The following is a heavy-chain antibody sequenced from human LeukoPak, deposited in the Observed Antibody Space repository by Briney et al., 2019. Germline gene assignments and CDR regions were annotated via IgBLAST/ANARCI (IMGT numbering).Heavy chain of an antibody. D-gene: IGHD2-8*02. Sequence: GESLKISCKASGYTFTSYNINWVRQAPGQGLEWMGWINTYSGKTRFAQKFQGRVTMTTDTSTSTVYMELRSLRSGDTAVYFCARAYWDLPYFDYWGQGTRFIVSS. CDR1: GYTFTSYN. CDR3: ARAYWDLPYFDY. J-gene: IGHJ4*02. CDR2: INTYSGKT. V-gene: IGHV1-18*01.